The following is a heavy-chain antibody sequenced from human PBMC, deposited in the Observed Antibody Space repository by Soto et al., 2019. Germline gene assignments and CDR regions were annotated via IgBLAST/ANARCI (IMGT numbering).Heavy chain of an antibody. J-gene: IGHJ4*02. CDR3: ARDLRMVYAIDFDY. Sequence: EVQLVESGGGLVQPGGSLRLSCAASGFTFSSYSMNWVSQAPGKGLVWVSYISSSGSTIYYADSVKGRFTISRDNAKNSLYLQMNSLRDEDTAVYYCARDLRMVYAIDFDYWGQGTLVTVSS. CDR1: GFTFSSYS. D-gene: IGHD2-8*01. CDR2: ISSSGSTI. V-gene: IGHV3-48*02.